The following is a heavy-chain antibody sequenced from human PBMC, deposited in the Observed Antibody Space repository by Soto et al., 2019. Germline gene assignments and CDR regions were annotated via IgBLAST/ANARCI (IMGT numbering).Heavy chain of an antibody. CDR3: ARGDTAMAKIYDY. D-gene: IGHD5-18*01. CDR1: GYTFTGYY. V-gene: IGHV1-2*04. J-gene: IGHJ4*02. CDR2: INPNSGGT. Sequence: ASVKVSCKASGYTFTGYYMHWVRQAPGQGFEWMGWINPNSGGTNYAQKFQGWVTMTRDTSISTAYMELSRLRSDDTAVYYCARGDTAMAKIYDYWGQGPLVTVSS.